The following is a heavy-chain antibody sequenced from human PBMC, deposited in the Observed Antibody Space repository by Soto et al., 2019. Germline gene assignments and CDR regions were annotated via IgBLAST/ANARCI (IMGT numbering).Heavy chain of an antibody. CDR3: ARSLLGDFWSGPHYYYYYGMDV. CDR1: GFTFSSYW. J-gene: IGHJ6*02. D-gene: IGHD3-3*01. CDR2: INNDGSST. Sequence: SLRLSCAASGFTFSSYWMHWVRQAPGKGLVWVSRINNDGSSTSYADSVKGRFSISRDNAKNTLYLQMNSLRAEDTAVYYCARSLLGDFWSGPHYYYYYGMDVWGQGTTVTVSS. V-gene: IGHV3-74*01.